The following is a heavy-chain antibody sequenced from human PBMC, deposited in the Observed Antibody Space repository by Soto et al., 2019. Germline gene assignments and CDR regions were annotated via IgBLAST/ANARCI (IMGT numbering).Heavy chain of an antibody. V-gene: IGHV3-73*01. CDR1: GFTFSGSA. J-gene: IGHJ6*02. D-gene: IGHD6-19*01. CDR2: IRNKANSYAT. Sequence: HPGGSLRLSCAASGFTFSGSAMHWVRQASGKGLEWVGRIRNKANSYATTYAASVKGRFTISRDDSKNTAYLQMNSLKTEDTAVYYCLQWPVQAGYYGMDVWGQGTTVTVSS. CDR3: LQWPVQAGYYGMDV.